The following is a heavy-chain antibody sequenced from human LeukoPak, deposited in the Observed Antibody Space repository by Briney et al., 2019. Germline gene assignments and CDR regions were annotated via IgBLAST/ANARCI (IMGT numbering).Heavy chain of an antibody. CDR3: ARVGGTYYYDSSGYRDAFDI. V-gene: IGHV4-4*09. CDR2: IYTSGST. Sequence: SETLSLTCTVSGGSISSYYWSWIRQPPGKGLEWIGYIYTSGSTNYNPSLKSRVTISVDTSKNQFSLKLSSVTAADTAVYYCARVGGTYYYDSSGYRDAFDIWGQRTMVTVSS. D-gene: IGHD3-22*01. J-gene: IGHJ3*02. CDR1: GGSISSYY.